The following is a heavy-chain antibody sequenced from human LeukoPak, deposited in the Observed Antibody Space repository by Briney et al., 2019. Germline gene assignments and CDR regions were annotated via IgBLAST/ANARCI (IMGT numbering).Heavy chain of an antibody. CDR2: IKQDGSEK. J-gene: IGHJ4*02. CDR3: ARDGGCSSTSCPTPSDY. V-gene: IGHV3-7*01. CDR1: GFTFSSYW. D-gene: IGHD2-2*01. Sequence: GGSLRLSCAASGFTFSSYWMSWVRQAPGKGLEWVANIKQDGSEKYYVDSVKGRFTISRDNAKNSLYLQMNSLRAEDTAVYYCARDGGCSSTSCPTPSDYWGQGTLVTVSS.